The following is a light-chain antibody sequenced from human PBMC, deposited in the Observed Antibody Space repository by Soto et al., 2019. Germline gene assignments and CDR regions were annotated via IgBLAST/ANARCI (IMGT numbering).Light chain of an antibody. CDR3: QSYDSSLSGSVV. CDR2: ANS. V-gene: IGLV1-40*01. J-gene: IGLJ2*01. Sequence: QPVLTQPPSVSGAPGQRVTISCSGSSSNIGAGYDVHWYQQLPGTAPTVLIYANSHRPSGVPDRFSGSQSGTSASLAITGLQAEDEADYYCQSYDSSLSGSVVFGGGTKLTVL. CDR1: SSNIGAGYD.